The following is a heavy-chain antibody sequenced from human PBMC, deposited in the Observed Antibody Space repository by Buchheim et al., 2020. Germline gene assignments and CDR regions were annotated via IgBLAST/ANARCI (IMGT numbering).Heavy chain of an antibody. Sequence: QVQLVESGGGVVQPGRSLRLSCAASGFTFSSYGMHWVRQAPGKGLEWVAVISYDGSNKYYADSVKGRFTISRDNSKNTLYLQMNSPRAEDTAVYYCAKTARGPEDYYYGMDVWGQGTT. CDR2: ISYDGSNK. CDR1: GFTFSSYG. D-gene: IGHD6-25*01. J-gene: IGHJ6*02. CDR3: AKTARGPEDYYYGMDV. V-gene: IGHV3-30*18.